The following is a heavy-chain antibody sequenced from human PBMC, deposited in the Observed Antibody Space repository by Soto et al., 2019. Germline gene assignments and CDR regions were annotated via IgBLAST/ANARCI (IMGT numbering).Heavy chain of an antibody. CDR2: IYYSGST. Sequence: SETLSLTCTVSGGFISSSSYYWGWIRQPPGKGLEWIGSIYYSGSTYYNPSLKSRVTISVDTSKNQFSLKLSSVTAADTAVYYCTGGLFSGSYYSGGWYYFDSWGQGTMVTVSS. CDR1: GGFISSSSYY. CDR3: TGGLFSGSYYSGGWYYFDS. V-gene: IGHV4-39*01. D-gene: IGHD1-26*01. J-gene: IGHJ4*02.